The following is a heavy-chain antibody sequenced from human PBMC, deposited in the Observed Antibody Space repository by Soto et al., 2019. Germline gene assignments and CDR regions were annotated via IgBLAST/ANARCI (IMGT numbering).Heavy chain of an antibody. V-gene: IGHV3-43*01. CDR3: AKGGDGGSSSGYYHDFYYYYGMDV. CDR1: GFTFDDYT. CDR2: ISWDGSST. D-gene: IGHD3-22*01. Sequence: GGSLRLSCAASGFTFDDYTMHWVRQAPGKGLEWVSLISWDGSSTYYADSMKGRFTISRDNSKNSLYLQMNSLRTEDTALYYCAKGGDGGSSSGYYHDFYYYYGMDVWGQGTTVTVSS. J-gene: IGHJ6*02.